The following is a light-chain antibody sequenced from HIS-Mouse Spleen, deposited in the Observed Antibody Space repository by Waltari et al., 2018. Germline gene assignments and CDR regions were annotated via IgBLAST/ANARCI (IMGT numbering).Light chain of an antibody. CDR2: KAS. V-gene: IGKV1-5*03. CDR3: QQYNSYLWT. CDR1: QGISSW. J-gene: IGKJ1*01. Sequence: DIQMTQSPSTLSASVGDRVTITCRASQGISSWLAWYQQKPGKAPKLLIYKASSLESGVPSRFSGSGSGTEFTLTISSLQPDDFATYYCQQYNSYLWTFGQGTKVEIK.